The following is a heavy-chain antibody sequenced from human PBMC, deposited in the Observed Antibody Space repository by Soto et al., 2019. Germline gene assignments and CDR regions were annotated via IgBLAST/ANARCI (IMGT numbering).Heavy chain of an antibody. V-gene: IGHV1-69*02. CDR3: ASLQQYSSGWAL. Sequence: ASVKVSCKASGGTFSSYTISWVRQAPGQGLEWMGRIIPILGIANYAQKFQGRVTITADKSTSTAYMELSSLRSEDTAVYYCASLQQYSSGWALWGQGTLVTVSS. J-gene: IGHJ4*02. CDR2: IIPILGIA. D-gene: IGHD6-19*01. CDR1: GGTFSSYT.